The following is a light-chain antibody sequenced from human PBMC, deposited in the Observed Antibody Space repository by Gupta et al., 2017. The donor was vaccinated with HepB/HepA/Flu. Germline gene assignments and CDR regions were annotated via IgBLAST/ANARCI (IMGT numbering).Light chain of an antibody. CDR2: GAS. CDR3: QQHNDWPPYT. V-gene: IGKV3-15*01. Sequence: ENVMTQSPGTLSVSPGERATLTCRASQNVNTNLAWYQQKPGLAPRLLIYGASMRATGVPARFSGSGSGTEFTLTISSLQSEDFAIYYCQQHNDWPPYTFGPGTKVEIK. J-gene: IGKJ2*01. CDR1: QNVNTN.